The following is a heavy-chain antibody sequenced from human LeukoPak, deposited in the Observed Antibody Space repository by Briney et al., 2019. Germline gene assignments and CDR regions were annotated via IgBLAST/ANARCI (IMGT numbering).Heavy chain of an antibody. Sequence: GRSLRLSCAASGFTFSSYGMHWVRQAPGKGLEWVAVISYDGSNKYYADSVKGRFTISRDNSKNTLYLQMNSLRAEDTAVYYCAKVSAVPGQASGWYPGWFDPWGQGTLVTVSS. V-gene: IGHV3-30*18. CDR3: AKVSAVPGQASGWYPGWFDP. J-gene: IGHJ5*02. CDR2: ISYDGSNK. CDR1: GFTFSSYG. D-gene: IGHD6-19*01.